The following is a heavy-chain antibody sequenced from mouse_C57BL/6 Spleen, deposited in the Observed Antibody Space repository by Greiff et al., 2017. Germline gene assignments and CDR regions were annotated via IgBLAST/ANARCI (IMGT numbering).Heavy chain of an antibody. CDR3: ARSPLLRYFDY. CDR2: IDPSDSYI. CDR1: GYTFTSYW. V-gene: IGHV1-69*01. J-gene: IGHJ2*01. Sequence: QQSCKASGYTFTSYWMHCVKQRPGHGLEWIGEIDPSDSYINYNQKFKGKSTLTVDKSSNTAYMQLSSLTSEDSAVYSCARSPLLRYFDYWGQGTTLTVSS. D-gene: IGHD2-1*01.